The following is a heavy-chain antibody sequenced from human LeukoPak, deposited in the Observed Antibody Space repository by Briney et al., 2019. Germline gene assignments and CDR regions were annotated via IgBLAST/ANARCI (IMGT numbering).Heavy chain of an antibody. CDR3: AKDEAPSGWYFNYYYYMDV. J-gene: IGHJ6*03. D-gene: IGHD6-19*01. CDR1: GFTFSSYW. V-gene: IGHV3-7*01. CDR2: IKQDGSEK. Sequence: GGSLRLSCAASGFTFSSYWMSWVRQAPGKGLEWVANIKQDGSEKYYVDSVEGRFTISRDNSKNTLYLQMNSLRAEDTAVYNCAKDEAPSGWYFNYYYYMDVWGKGTTVSVSS.